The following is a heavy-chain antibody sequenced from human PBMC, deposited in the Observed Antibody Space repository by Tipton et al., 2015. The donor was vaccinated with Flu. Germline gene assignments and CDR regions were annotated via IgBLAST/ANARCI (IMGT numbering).Heavy chain of an antibody. CDR3: ARVGTYYYDRKNNAFDI. CDR1: GGSISSSSYY. J-gene: IGHJ3*02. Sequence: TLSLTCTVSGGSISSSSYYWGWIRQPPGKGLEWIGSIYYSGSTYYNPSVKSRVTISVDTSKNQFSLKLSSVTAADTAVYYCARVGTYYYDRKNNAFDIWGQGTMVTVSS. CDR2: IYYSGST. D-gene: IGHD3-22*01. V-gene: IGHV4-39*07.